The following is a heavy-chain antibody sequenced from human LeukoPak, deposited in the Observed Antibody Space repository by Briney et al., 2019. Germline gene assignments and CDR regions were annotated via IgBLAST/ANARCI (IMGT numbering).Heavy chain of an antibody. CDR1: GFTFSSYW. J-gene: IGHJ4*02. V-gene: IGHV3-7*01. D-gene: IGHD2-2*02. CDR2: IKQDGSEK. Sequence: GGSLRLSCAASGFTFSSYWMSWVRQAPGKGLEWVANIKQDGSEKYYVDSVKGRFTISGDNAKNSLYLQMNSLRAEDTAVYYCARDAFVVVPAAIPYYFDYWGQGTLVTVSS. CDR3: ARDAFVVVPAAIPYYFDY.